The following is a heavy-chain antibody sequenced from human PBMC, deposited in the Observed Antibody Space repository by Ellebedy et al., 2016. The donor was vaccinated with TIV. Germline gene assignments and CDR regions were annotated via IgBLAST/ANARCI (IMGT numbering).Heavy chain of an antibody. CDR2: TITFFGTA. CDR3: AKDLRPLWGGAMDS. V-gene: IGHV1-69*13. CDR1: GGTFSSYA. J-gene: IGHJ4*02. D-gene: IGHD3-16*01. Sequence: AASVKVSCKASGGTFSSYAIFWLRQAPGQGLEWMGGTITFFGTASYAQKFQGRVTLTADESTSTAYRELRSLRSEDTAVYYCAKDLRPLWGGAMDSWGRGALVTVSS.